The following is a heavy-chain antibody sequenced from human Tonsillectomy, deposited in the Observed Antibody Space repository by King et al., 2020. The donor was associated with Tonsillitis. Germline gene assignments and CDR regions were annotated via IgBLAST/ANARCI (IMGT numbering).Heavy chain of an antibody. V-gene: IGHV3-23*04. CDR2: IIGVGGRT. D-gene: IGHD6-13*01. CDR3: AKEPAAAAGDAFEI. CDR1: VFTFISYA. J-gene: IGHJ3*02. Sequence: VQLVESGGGFVQPGGSLRLSCAASVFTFISYAMSCVRQAPGKGLGWVSAIIGVGGRTYYADSVKGRFTISRYNSRKTLYLQMNSLRAEDTAVYYCAKEPAAAAGDAFEIWGQGTMVTVSA.